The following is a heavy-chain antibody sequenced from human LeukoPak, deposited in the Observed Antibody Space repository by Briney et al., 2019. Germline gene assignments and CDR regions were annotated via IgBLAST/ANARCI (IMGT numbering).Heavy chain of an antibody. V-gene: IGHV3-21*04. CDR2: ISSSSSYI. D-gene: IGHD3-10*01. Sequence: PGGPLRLSCAASVFTFSIYSMTWVRHAPAKGLEWVSSISSSSSYIYYADSVKGRFTISRDNSKNTLCLQMNSLRAEDTAVYYCAKSPILWFGELIPFDYWGQGTLVTVSS. J-gene: IGHJ4*02. CDR1: VFTFSIYS. CDR3: AKSPILWFGELIPFDY.